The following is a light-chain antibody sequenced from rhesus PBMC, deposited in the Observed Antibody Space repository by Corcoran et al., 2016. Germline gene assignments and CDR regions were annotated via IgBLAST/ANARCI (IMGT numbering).Light chain of an antibody. V-gene: IGKV1-22*01. Sequence: DIQMTQSPSSLSASVGDTVTITCRASQTISSWLDWYQQKPGKAPKLLSYKATSLQGGVPSRFSGSGSGTDFTLPISGLQPEDLATYYCLQYHIVPFAFGPGTKLDIK. CDR2: KAT. CDR3: LQYHIVPFA. J-gene: IGKJ3*01. CDR1: QTISSW.